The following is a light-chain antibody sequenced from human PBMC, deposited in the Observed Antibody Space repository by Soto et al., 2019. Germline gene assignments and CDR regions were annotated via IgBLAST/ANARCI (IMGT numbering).Light chain of an antibody. CDR2: DAG. CDR3: QQRSNWPLSIT. V-gene: IGKV3-11*01. Sequence: EIVLTQSPATLSLSPGERATLSCRASQSVTTYLAWYQHKPGQAPRLLIYDAGNRATGIPARFSGSGSGTAFTLTISSLEPEDFAVSYCQQRSNWPLSITFGQGTRLEIK. CDR1: QSVTTY. J-gene: IGKJ5*01.